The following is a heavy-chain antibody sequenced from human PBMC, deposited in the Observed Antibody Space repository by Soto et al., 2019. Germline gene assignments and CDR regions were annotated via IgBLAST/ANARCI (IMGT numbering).Heavy chain of an antibody. V-gene: IGHV3-9*01. D-gene: IGHD4-17*01. Sequence: EVQLVESGGGLVQPGRSLTLSCAASGFTFDDYAMHWVRQAQGKGLEWVSGISWNCGSIGYADSVKGRFTISRDNAKNSLYLQMNSLRAEDTALYSCAKGADYELDYWGQGTLVTVSS. CDR2: ISWNCGSI. CDR3: AKGADYELDY. CDR1: GFTFDDYA. J-gene: IGHJ4*02.